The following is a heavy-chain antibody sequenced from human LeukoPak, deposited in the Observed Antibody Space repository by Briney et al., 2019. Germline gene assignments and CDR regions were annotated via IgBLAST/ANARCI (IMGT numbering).Heavy chain of an antibody. J-gene: IGHJ4*02. CDR3: AREVPNYDFWSGYHYYFDY. CDR2: ISAYNGNT. Sequence: ASVKVSCKASGGTFSSYAISWVRQAPGQGLEWMGWISAYNGNTNYAQKLQGRVTMTTDTSTSTAYMELRSLRPDDTAVYYCAREVPNYDFWSGYHYYFDYWGQGTLVTVSS. D-gene: IGHD3-3*01. CDR1: GGTFSSYA. V-gene: IGHV1-18*01.